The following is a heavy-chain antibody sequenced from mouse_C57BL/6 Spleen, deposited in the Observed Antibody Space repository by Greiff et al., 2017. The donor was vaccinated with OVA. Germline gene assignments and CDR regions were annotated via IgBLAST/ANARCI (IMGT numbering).Heavy chain of an antibody. Sequence: EVHLVESEGGLVQPGSSMKLSCTASGFTFSDYYMAWVRQVPEKGLEWVANINYDGSSTYYLDSLKSRFIISRDNAKNILYLQMSSLKSEDTATYYCARRGGYDYDWYFDVWGTGTTVTVSS. D-gene: IGHD2-4*01. CDR3: ARRGGYDYDWYFDV. CDR1: GFTFSDYY. V-gene: IGHV5-16*01. CDR2: INYDGSST. J-gene: IGHJ1*03.